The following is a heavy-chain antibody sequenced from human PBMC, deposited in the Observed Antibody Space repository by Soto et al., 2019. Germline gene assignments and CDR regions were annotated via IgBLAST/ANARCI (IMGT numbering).Heavy chain of an antibody. CDR2: ISGSGGST. CDR1: GFTFSSYA. CDR3: AKGRGDYELSWFDP. D-gene: IGHD4-17*01. J-gene: IGHJ5*02. V-gene: IGHV3-23*01. Sequence: EVQLLESGGGLVQPGGSLRLSCAASGFTFSSYAMSWVRQAPGKGLEWVSAISGSGGSTYYADSVKGRFAIARDNSKNALDLQMNSLRAEDTAVYYCAKGRGDYELSWFDPWGQGTLVTVSS.